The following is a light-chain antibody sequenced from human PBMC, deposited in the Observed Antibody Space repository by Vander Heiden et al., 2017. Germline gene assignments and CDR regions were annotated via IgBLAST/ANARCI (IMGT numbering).Light chain of an antibody. V-gene: IGKV1-39*01. J-gene: IGKJ4*01. Sequence: DIQMTQSPSSLSASVGDRVTITCRASQSISSYLNWYQQKPGKAPKLLIYAVSSSQSGVPSPLRRCGSVTDLTLTIMIMKPEDIATYYFLLSDGTPRTFGGGTKVEIK. CDR2: AVS. CDR3: LLSDGTPRT. CDR1: QSISSY.